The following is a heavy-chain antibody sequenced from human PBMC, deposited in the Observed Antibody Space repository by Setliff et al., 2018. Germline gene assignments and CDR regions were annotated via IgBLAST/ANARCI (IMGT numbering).Heavy chain of an antibody. CDR1: GDSISSGDYF. CDR3: ARGITGNYNFWSGYYNYYYYYMDV. D-gene: IGHD3-3*01. V-gene: IGHV4-39*07. Sequence: SETLSLTCTVSGDSISSGDYFWSWIRQPPGKGLEWIGEINHSGSTNYNPSLKSRVTISVDTSKNQFSLKLSSVTAADTAVYYCARGITGNYNFWSGYYNYYYYYMDVWGQGTTVTVSS. CDR2: INHSGST. J-gene: IGHJ6*03.